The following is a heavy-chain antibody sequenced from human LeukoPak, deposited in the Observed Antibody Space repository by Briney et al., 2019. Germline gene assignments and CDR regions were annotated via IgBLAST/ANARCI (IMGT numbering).Heavy chain of an antibody. V-gene: IGHV4-34*01. J-gene: IGHJ4*02. CDR3: ATFRWGVGFEY. D-gene: IGHD3-16*01. CDR2: INHSGST. CDR1: GGSFSGYY. Sequence: PSETLSLTCAVYGGSFSGYYWTFIRQPPGKGPEWIGEINHSGSTNYNPSLKSRVTISVDTSRNEFSLRLNSVTAADTAVYYCATFRWGVGFEYWGKGTLVTVSS.